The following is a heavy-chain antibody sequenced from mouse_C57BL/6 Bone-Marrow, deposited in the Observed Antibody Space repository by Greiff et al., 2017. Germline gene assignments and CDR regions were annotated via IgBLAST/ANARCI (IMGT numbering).Heavy chain of an antibody. CDR1: GYTFTSYW. CDR3: ARPYYYGWDFDV. Sequence: QVQLQQPGTELVKPGASVKLSCKASGYTFTSYWMHWVKQRPGPGLEWIGNINPSNGGTNYNEKFKSKATLTVDKSSSTAYMQLSSLTSEDYAVYSSARPYYYGWDFDVWGTGTTVTVSS. CDR2: INPSNGGT. D-gene: IGHD1-1*01. J-gene: IGHJ1*03. V-gene: IGHV1-53*01.